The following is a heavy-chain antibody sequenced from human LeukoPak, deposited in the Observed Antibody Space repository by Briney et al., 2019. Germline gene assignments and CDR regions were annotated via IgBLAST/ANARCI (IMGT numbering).Heavy chain of an antibody. V-gene: IGHV3-11*01. CDR3: AKDGREFYDFWSGYLDV. Sequence: GGSLRLSCAASGFIFSDDYMSWIRQAPGKGLEWVSYISGSGNTIYYADSVKGRFTISRDNSKNTLYLQMNSLRAEDTAVYYCAKDGREFYDFWSGYLDVWGQGTTVTVSS. CDR1: GFIFSDDY. CDR2: ISGSGNTI. J-gene: IGHJ6*02. D-gene: IGHD3-3*01.